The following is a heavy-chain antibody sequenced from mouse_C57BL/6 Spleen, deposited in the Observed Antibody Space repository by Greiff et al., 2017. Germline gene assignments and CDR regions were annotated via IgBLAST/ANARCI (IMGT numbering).Heavy chain of an antibody. D-gene: IGHD1-1*01. CDR3: ASYYGSSYAMDY. Sequence: EVKLVESGGGLVKPGGSLKLSCAASGFTFSDYGMHWVRQAPEKGLEWVAYISSGSSTIYYADTVKGRFTISRDNAKNTLFLQMTSLRSEDTAMYYCASYYGSSYAMDYWGQGTSVTVSS. V-gene: IGHV5-17*01. CDR1: GFTFSDYG. CDR2: ISSGSSTI. J-gene: IGHJ4*01.